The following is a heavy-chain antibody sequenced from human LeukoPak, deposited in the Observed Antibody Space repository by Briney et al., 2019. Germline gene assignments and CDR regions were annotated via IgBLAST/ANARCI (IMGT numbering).Heavy chain of an antibody. V-gene: IGHV3-23*01. CDR2: ISGSGGST. CDR3: AKHIGRYPLYGGHYFDY. CDR1: GFTFSSYA. Sequence: GGSLRLSCAASGFTFSSYAMSWVRQAPGKGLEWVSAISGSGGSTYYADSVKGRFTISRDNSKNTLYLQMNSLRAEDTAVYYCAKHIGRYPLYGGHYFDYWGQGTLVTVSS. J-gene: IGHJ4*02. D-gene: IGHD3-16*02.